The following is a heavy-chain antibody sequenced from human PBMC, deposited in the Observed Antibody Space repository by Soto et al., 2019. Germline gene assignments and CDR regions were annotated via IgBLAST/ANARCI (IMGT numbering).Heavy chain of an antibody. CDR1: GGTFSIYA. CDR2: IIPIFGTA. J-gene: IGHJ4*02. CDR3: ASGPLSYYYDSSGYWSYFDY. Sequence: ASVKVSCKASGGTFSIYAISWVRQAPGQRLEWMGGIIPIFGTANYAQKFQGRVTITADKSTSTAYMELSSLRSEDTAVYYCASGPLSYYYDSSGYWSYFDYWGQGTLVTVSS. D-gene: IGHD3-22*01. V-gene: IGHV1-69*06.